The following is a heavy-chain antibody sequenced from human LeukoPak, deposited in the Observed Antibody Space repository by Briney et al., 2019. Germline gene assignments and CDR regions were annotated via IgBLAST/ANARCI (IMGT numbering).Heavy chain of an antibody. J-gene: IGHJ4*02. CDR1: GCSISSYY. Sequence: SETLSLTCTVSGCSISSYYWSWIRQPPGKRLEWIGYIYYSGSTNYNPSLKSRVTISVDTSKNQFSLKLSSVTAADAAVYYRAREDCSSTSCYCLNWGQGTLVTVSS. D-gene: IGHD2-2*01. V-gene: IGHV4-59*01. CDR3: AREDCSSTSCYCLN. CDR2: IYYSGST.